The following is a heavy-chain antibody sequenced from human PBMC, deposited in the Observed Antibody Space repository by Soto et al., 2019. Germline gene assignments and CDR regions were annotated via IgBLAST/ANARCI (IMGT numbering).Heavy chain of an antibody. J-gene: IGHJ4*02. Sequence: QITLKESGPTLVKPTQTLTLTCTFSGFSLSSTRMAVGWIRQPPGKALEWLALIYWDDDKRYSPFLKSRLTITKDTSKIQVVLTMSHMDPVDTARYYCAHIVVAGLGYYFDYWGQGTLVTVSS. CDR3: AHIVVAGLGYYFDY. V-gene: IGHV2-5*02. D-gene: IGHD6-19*01. CDR2: IYWDDDK. CDR1: GFSLSSTRMA.